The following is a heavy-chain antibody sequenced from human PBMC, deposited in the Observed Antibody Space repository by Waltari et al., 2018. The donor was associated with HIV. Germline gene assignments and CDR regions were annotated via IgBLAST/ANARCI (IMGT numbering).Heavy chain of an antibody. CDR1: GLTVRNTA. CDR2: VQTDGSNE. V-gene: IGHV3-30*02. CDR3: ARGVDYGMDV. Sequence: QVQLMESGGGVVQPGGSLRLSCAASGLTVRNTAMDWVRQAPGGGLEWVAFVQTDGSNENYADSVKGRFTISKDNSRNTLYLQMSTLRVEDTAVYYCARGVDYGMDVWGQGTTVTVSS. J-gene: IGHJ6*02.